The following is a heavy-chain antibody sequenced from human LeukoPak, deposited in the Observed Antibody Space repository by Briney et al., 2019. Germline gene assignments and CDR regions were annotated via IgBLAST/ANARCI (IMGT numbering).Heavy chain of an antibody. J-gene: IGHJ4*02. D-gene: IGHD2-15*01. CDR1: GYTFTGYY. Sequence: ASVKVSCKASGYTFTGYYMHWVRQAPGQGLEGMGWINPNSGGTNYAQKFQGRVTMTRDTSISTAYMELSRLRSDDTAVYYCARDRCSGGSCYSLDYWGQGTLVTVSS. CDR2: INPNSGGT. V-gene: IGHV1-2*02. CDR3: ARDRCSGGSCYSLDY.